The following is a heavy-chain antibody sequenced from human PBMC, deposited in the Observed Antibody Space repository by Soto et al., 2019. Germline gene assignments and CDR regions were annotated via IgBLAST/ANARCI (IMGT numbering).Heavy chain of an antibody. J-gene: IGHJ6*02. D-gene: IGHD3-3*01. CDR1: GDSVSSNSAA. V-gene: IGHV6-1*01. Sequence: SHTLSLTCAISGDSVSSNSAAGNCIIQSPSRCLEWLGRTYYMSKWYNDYAVSVKSRITINPDTSKNQFSLQLNSVTPEDTAVYYCAREGSYYDFWSGYLYYYGMDVWGQGTTVTVSS. CDR3: AREGSYYDFWSGYLYYYGMDV. CDR2: TYYMSKWYN.